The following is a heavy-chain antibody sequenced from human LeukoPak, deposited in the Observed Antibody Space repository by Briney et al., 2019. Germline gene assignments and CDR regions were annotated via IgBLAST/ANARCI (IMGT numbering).Heavy chain of an antibody. CDR3: ARHYAFDI. Sequence: ASVKVSCKASGYTFTGYYMHWVRQAPGQGLEWMGWINPNSGDTNYSQKFQGRVSITRDTSASTAYMELSSLRSEDTAVYYCARHYAFDIWGQGTMVTVSS. V-gene: IGHV1-2*02. J-gene: IGHJ3*02. CDR2: INPNSGDT. CDR1: GYTFTGYY.